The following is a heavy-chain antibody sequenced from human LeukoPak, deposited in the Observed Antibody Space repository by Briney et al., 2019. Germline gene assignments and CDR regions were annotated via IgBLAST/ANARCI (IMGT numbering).Heavy chain of an antibody. D-gene: IGHD6-19*01. V-gene: IGHV4-59*11. J-gene: IGHJ4*02. CDR3: ARDVSGQWLESFDY. CDR1: GASINTHY. CDR2: SFYSGST. Sequence: SETLSLTCTVSGASINTHYWSWFRQPPGKGLEWIGHSFYSGSTNYSPSLKSRATISVDRPNKKFSLKLNSVSAADTAVYYCARDVSGQWLESFDYWGQGTLVTVSS.